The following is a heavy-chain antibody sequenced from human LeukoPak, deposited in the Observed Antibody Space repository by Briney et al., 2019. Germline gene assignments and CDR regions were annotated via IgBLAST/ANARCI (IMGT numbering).Heavy chain of an antibody. Sequence: ASVKVSCKASGYTFTSYDINWVRQATGQGLEWMGWMNPNSGNTGYAQKFQGRVTMTRNTSISTAYMELSSLRSEDTAVYYCARGTHGYGYDYMDVWGKGTTVTVSS. D-gene: IGHD5-12*01. CDR3: ARGTHGYGYDYMDV. J-gene: IGHJ6*03. V-gene: IGHV1-8*01. CDR2: MNPNSGNT. CDR1: GYTFTSYD.